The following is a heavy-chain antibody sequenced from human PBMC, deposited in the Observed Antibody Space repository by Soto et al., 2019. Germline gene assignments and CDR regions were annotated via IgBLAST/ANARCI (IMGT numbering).Heavy chain of an antibody. Sequence: EVQLVESGGGLIQPGGSLRLSCAVSGFTVSNNYMSWVRQAPGKGLEGVSVIYSGGYTAYGDSVKGRFTISRDNSKKPISRQMNTGGGADRALFYCATHPGGGGYWGQGTLVTVSS. D-gene: IGHD3-10*01. J-gene: IGHJ4*02. V-gene: IGHV3-53*01. CDR3: ATHPGGGGY. CDR1: GFTVSNNY. CDR2: IYSGGYT.